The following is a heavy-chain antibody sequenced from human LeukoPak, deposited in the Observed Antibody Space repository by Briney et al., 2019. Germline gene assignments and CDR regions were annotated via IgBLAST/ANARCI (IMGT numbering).Heavy chain of an antibody. D-gene: IGHD5-18*01. CDR2: IYTSGST. Sequence: SETLSLTCTVSGGSISSYYWSWIRQPAGKGLEWIGLIYTSGSTNYNPSLRSRVTMSVDTSKNQFSLRLNSLTAADTAVYYCARDFADTHTVTADVYYMDVWGKGTTVTVSS. J-gene: IGHJ6*03. V-gene: IGHV4-4*07. CDR1: GGSISSYY. CDR3: ARDFADTHTVTADVYYMDV.